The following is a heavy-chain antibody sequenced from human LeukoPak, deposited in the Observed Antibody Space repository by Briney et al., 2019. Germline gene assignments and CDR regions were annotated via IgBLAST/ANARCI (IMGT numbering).Heavy chain of an antibody. J-gene: IGHJ5*02. V-gene: IGHV4-30-2*01. CDR2: IYHSGST. D-gene: IGHD1-1*01. CDR1: GGSMSSGSYS. Sequence: SETLSLTCTVSGGSMSSGSYSWSWIRQPPGKGLEWIGYIYHSGSTNYNPSLKSRVTISVDTSKNQFSLKLSSVTAADTAVYYCARGQPGDPWGQGTLVTVSS. CDR3: ARGQPGDP.